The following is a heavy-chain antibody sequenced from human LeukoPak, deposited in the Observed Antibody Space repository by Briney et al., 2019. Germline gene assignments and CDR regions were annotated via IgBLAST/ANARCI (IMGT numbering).Heavy chain of an antibody. Sequence: SAKVSCKASGGTFSSYAISWVRQAPGQGLEWMGGIIPIFGTANYAQKFQGRVTITADESTSTAYMELSSLRSEDTAVYYCASMGIVVPAATLFDYWGQGTLVTVSS. D-gene: IGHD2-2*01. CDR3: ASMGIVVPAATLFDY. J-gene: IGHJ4*02. V-gene: IGHV1-69*13. CDR1: GGTFSSYA. CDR2: IIPIFGTA.